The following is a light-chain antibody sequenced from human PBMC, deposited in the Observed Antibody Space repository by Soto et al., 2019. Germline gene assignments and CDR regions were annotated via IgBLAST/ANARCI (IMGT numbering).Light chain of an antibody. J-gene: IGKJ2*02. CDR2: WAS. Sequence: DIVMTQSPDSLAVSLGERATINCKSSQSVLYSSNNKNYLAWYQQKSGQPPKLLIYWASTRESGVPDRFSGRGSGTDFTLTISSLQAEDVAVYYCKQYYSAPRTFGQGTKLEIK. CDR3: KQYYSAPRT. CDR1: QSVLYSSNNKNY. V-gene: IGKV4-1*01.